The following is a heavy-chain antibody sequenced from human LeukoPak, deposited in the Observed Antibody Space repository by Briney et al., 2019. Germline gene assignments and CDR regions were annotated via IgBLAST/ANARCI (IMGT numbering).Heavy chain of an antibody. CDR3: AREPTYSSSWYTTCDF. CDR2: ISSSGTTI. CDR1: GFTFSDYY. V-gene: IGHV3-11*04. J-gene: IGHJ4*02. D-gene: IGHD6-13*01. Sequence: GGSLRLSCAVSGFTFSDYYMSWIRQAPGKGLEWVSYISSSGTTIYYADSVKGRFTISRDNAKNSLYLQMNSLRAEDTAVYYCAREPTYSSSWYTTCDFWGQGTLVTVSS.